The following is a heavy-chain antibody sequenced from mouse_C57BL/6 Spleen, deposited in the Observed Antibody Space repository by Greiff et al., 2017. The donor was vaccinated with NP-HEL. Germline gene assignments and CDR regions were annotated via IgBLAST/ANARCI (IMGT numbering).Heavy chain of an antibody. J-gene: IGHJ1*03. V-gene: IGHV1-84*01. D-gene: IGHD1-1*01. CDR1: GYTFTDYY. CDR2: IYPGSGNT. Sequence: VQLQQSGPELVKPGASVKISCKASGYTFTDYYINWVKQRPGQGLEWIGWIYPGSGNTKYNEKFKGKATLTVDTSSSTAYMQLSSLTSEDSAVYFCARERGITTVVATGWYFDVWGTGTTVTVSS. CDR3: ARERGITTVVATGWYFDV.